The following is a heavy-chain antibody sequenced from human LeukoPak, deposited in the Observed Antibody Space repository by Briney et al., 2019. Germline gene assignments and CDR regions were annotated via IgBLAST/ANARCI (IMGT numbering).Heavy chain of an antibody. V-gene: IGHV3-23*01. CDR1: GFTFSSYA. J-gene: IGHJ4*02. Sequence: GGSLRLSCPVSGFTFSSYAMSWVRQAPGRGLEWASVISTSGESAYYADSVKGRFTISRDNSKNTLYLQMNSLRAEDTAVYYCAKDRGSGYHYFDYWGEGTRDPVSS. D-gene: IGHD3-22*01. CDR2: ISTSGESA. CDR3: AKDRGSGYHYFDY.